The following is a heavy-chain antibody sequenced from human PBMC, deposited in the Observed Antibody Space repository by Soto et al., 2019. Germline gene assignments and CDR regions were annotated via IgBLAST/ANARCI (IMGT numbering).Heavy chain of an antibody. CDR1: GFIFENFG. CDR2: ISGSGFKK. J-gene: IGHJ5*02. Sequence: PVGSLRLSGAASGFIFENFGMSWVRQARGKGLEWISSISGSGFKKYYADSVKGRFTISRDNSKSTVYLELNNLSAEDTAVYHCAKNQGVELVPLATVDWFDPWGQGSVVTVSS. D-gene: IGHD1-26*01. CDR3: AKNQGVELVPLATVDWFDP. V-gene: IGHV3-23*01.